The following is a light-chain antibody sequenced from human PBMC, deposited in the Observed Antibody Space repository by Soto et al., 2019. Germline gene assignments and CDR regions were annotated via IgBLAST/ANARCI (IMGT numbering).Light chain of an antibody. CDR2: ASS. V-gene: IGKV1-27*01. J-gene: IGKJ2*01. CDR3: QKYNSAPRT. Sequence: DIQMTQSPSSLSASVGDRVTITCRASQGISDYLAWFQQKPGKVLELLIYASSTLRSGVPSRFSGSGSGKNFTLTISSLQPEDVATYYCQKYNSAPRTFGQGTKLEIK. CDR1: QGISDY.